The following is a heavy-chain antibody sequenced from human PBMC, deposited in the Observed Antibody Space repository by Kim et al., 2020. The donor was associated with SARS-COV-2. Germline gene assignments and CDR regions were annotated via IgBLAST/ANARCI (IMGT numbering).Heavy chain of an antibody. J-gene: IGHJ4*02. CDR3: ARAALTVTPTMYYFDY. D-gene: IGHD4-17*01. V-gene: IGHV4-59*01. Sequence: SLKGRVTISVDTSKNQFSLKLSSVTAADTAVYYCARAALTVTPTMYYFDYWGQGTLVTVSS.